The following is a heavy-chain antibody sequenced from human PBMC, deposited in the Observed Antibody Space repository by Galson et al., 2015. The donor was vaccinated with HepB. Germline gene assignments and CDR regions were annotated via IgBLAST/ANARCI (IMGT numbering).Heavy chain of an antibody. Sequence: LRLSCAASGFTFNYYSMHWVRQTPGKGLEYVSAISASGDSTYHADSVRGRFTISRDNSKSTLFLQMSSLRGDDTAVYYCVKDGSQYSYGYFDYWGLGTLVAVSS. CDR2: ISASGDST. CDR1: GFTFNYYS. V-gene: IGHV3-64D*06. CDR3: VKDGSQYSYGYFDY. J-gene: IGHJ4*02. D-gene: IGHD5-18*01.